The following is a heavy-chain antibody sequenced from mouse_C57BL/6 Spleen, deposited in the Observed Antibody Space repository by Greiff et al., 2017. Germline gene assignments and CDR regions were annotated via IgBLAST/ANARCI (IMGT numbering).Heavy chain of an antibody. CDR1: GYTFTSYW. V-gene: IGHV1-55*01. CDR2: IYPGSGST. J-gene: IGHJ2*01. CDR3: ARGEGNPDY. D-gene: IGHD2-1*01. Sequence: VQLQQPGAELVKPGASVKMSCKASGYTFTSYWITWVKQRPGQGLEWIGDIYPGSGSTNYNEKFKGKATLTADTSSSTAYMQLSSLTSEDSAVYYCARGEGNPDYWGQGTTLTVSS.